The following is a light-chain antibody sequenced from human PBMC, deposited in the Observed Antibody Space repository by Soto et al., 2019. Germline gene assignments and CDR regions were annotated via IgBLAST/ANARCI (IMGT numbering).Light chain of an antibody. CDR2: EVS. Sequence: HSVLTQPASVSGSPGQSIPISCTGTSSDVGGYKFVSWYQQHPGKAPKLMIYEVSNRPSGVSNRFSGSKSGNTASLTISGLQAEDEADYYCSSYTTSSTRVFGGGTKLTVL. CDR1: SSDVGGYKF. CDR3: SSYTTSSTRV. V-gene: IGLV2-14*01. J-gene: IGLJ3*02.